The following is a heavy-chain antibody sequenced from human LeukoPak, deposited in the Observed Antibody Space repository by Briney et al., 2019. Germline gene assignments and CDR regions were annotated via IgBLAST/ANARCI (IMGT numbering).Heavy chain of an antibody. Sequence: PGGSLRLSSAASGVTFSSDGMHWVRQAPGKRLEWVAVISYDGSNKYYADSVKGRFTISRDNSKNTLYLQMNSLRAEDTAVYYCAKELKAAGIFDYWGQGTLVTVSS. V-gene: IGHV3-30*18. D-gene: IGHD6-13*01. J-gene: IGHJ4*02. CDR3: AKELKAAGIFDY. CDR1: GVTFSSDG. CDR2: ISYDGSNK.